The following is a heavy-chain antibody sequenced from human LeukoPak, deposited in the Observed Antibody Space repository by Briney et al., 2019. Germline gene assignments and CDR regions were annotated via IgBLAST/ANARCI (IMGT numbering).Heavy chain of an antibody. V-gene: IGHV3-33*06. J-gene: IGHJ3*02. CDR2: IWYDGSNK. D-gene: IGHD3-3*01. Sequence: GGSLRLSCAASGFTFSSYGMHWVRQAPGKGLEWVAVIWYDGSNKYYADSVKGRFTISRDNSKNTLYLQMNSLRAEDTAVYYCAKEEGYYDFWSGYPTAFDIWGQGTMVTVSS. CDR1: GFTFSSYG. CDR3: AKEEGYYDFWSGYPTAFDI.